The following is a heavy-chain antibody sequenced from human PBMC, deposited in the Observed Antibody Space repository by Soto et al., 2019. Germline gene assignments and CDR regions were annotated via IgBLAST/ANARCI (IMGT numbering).Heavy chain of an antibody. V-gene: IGHV4-31*03. CDR1: GGSISSGGYY. D-gene: IGHD3-10*01. J-gene: IGHJ6*02. CDR2: IYYSGST. CDR3: ARELRFGEDYYGMDV. Sequence: QVQLQESGPGLVKPSQTLSLTCTVSGGSISSGGYYWSWIRQHPGKGLEWIGYIYYSGSTYYNPSLRRRVTISVAPSKNQFSLKLSSVTAADTAVYYCARELRFGEDYYGMDVWGQGTTVTVSS.